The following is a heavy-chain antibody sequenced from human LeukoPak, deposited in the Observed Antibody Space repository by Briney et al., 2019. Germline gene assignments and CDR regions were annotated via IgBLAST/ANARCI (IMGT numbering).Heavy chain of an antibody. D-gene: IGHD3-10*01. J-gene: IGHJ3*02. CDR1: GYTFTSYA. Sequence: GASVKVSCKASGYTFTSYAMNWVRQAPGQGLEWMGWINTNTGNPTYAQGFTGRFVFSLDTSVSTAYLQISSLKAEDTAVYYCARDLLTYYYGSVSAFDIWGQGTMVTVSS. CDR2: INTNTGNP. CDR3: ARDLLTYYYGSVSAFDI. V-gene: IGHV7-4-1*02.